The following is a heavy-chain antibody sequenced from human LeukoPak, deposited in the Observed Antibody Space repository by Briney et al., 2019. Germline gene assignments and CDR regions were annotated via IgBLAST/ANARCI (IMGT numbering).Heavy chain of an antibody. CDR3: AKRSVPGRPGY. CDR1: GFIVSDND. V-gene: IGHV3-66*04. J-gene: IGHJ4*02. CDR2: IYADGST. Sequence: GSLRLSCAASGFIVSDNDIKWVCQAPGMGLEWVSLIYADGSTHYTDSVKGRFSISRDNSQNTVYLQMNSLRGEDTAVYFCAKRSVPGRPGYWGQGTLVTVSS. D-gene: IGHD3-3*01.